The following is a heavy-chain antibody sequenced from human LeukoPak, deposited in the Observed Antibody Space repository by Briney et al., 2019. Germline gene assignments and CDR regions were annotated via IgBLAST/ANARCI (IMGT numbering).Heavy chain of an antibody. CDR1: GYTFTSYG. D-gene: IGHD5-12*01. CDR2: ISAYNGNT. CDR3: ARDAGYSAYDYYYDMDV. J-gene: IGHJ6*03. Sequence: ASVKFYCTASGYTFTSYGIRWVRPAPGQGLEWMGWISAYNGNTNYAQKLQGRVTMTTDTSTSTAYMELRSLRSDDTAVYDCARDAGYSAYDYYYDMDVWGKGTMVTVSS. V-gene: IGHV1-18*01.